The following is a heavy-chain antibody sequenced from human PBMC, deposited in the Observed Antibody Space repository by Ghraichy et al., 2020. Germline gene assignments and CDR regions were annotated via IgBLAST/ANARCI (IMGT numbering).Heavy chain of an antibody. Sequence: SETLSLTCAVSGGSISSSRWWSWVRQPPGKGLEWIGQISNSGTTNYNPSLKSRVTISIEKSKNQFSLKLTSVTAADTAVYYCVRQDLTMAGAGYSHYMDVWGRGTTVTVSS. CDR3: VRQDLTMAGAGYSHYMDV. D-gene: IGHD6-19*01. CDR1: GGSISSSRW. J-gene: IGHJ6*03. CDR2: ISNSGTT. V-gene: IGHV4-4*02.